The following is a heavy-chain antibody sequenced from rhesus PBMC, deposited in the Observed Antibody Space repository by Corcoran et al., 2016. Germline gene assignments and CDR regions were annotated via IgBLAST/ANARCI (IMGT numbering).Heavy chain of an antibody. V-gene: IGHV3-201*01. D-gene: IGHD1-26*01. CDR3: ARGGYNWNYPPDY. Sequence: EVQLVESGGGVVQPGGSLRLSCAASGFTFDDYAMHWVRQAPGKGLEWVSGIYWSGGSTYYTDFVKGQFTISRDNAKNSLYLQMGSLRAEDTALYYCARGGYNWNYPPDYWGQGVLVTVSS. J-gene: IGHJ4*01. CDR2: IYWSGGST. CDR1: GFTFDDYA.